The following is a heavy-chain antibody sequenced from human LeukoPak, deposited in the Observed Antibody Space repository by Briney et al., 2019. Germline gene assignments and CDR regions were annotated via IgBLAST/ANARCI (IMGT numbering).Heavy chain of an antibody. D-gene: IGHD2-8*01. CDR3: AREGYCTNGVCLGSDY. Sequence: GGSLRPSCAASGFTFSSYAMHWVRQAPGKGLEWVAVISYDGSNKYYADSVKGRFTISRDNSKNTLYLQMNSLRAEDTAVYYCAREGYCTNGVCLGSDYWGQGTLVTVSS. V-gene: IGHV3-30-3*01. CDR1: GFTFSSYA. J-gene: IGHJ4*02. CDR2: ISYDGSNK.